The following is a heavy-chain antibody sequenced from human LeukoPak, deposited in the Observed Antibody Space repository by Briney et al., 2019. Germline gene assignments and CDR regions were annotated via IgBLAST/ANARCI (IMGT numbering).Heavy chain of an antibody. CDR1: GFTFSDYY. D-gene: IGHD6-13*01. CDR3: ASDIAAAGTPASTEYFQH. Sequence: GGSLRLSCAASGFTFSDYYMSWIRQAPGKGLEWISYISTTGSSMYYADSVKGRFSISRDNAKNSLYLQMNSLRAEDTAVYYCASDIAAAGTPASTEYFQHWGQGTLVTVSS. CDR2: ISTTGSSM. V-gene: IGHV3-11*01. J-gene: IGHJ1*01.